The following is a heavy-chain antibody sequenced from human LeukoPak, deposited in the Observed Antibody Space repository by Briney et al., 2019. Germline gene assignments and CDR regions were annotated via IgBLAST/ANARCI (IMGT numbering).Heavy chain of an antibody. CDR2: IRYDGSNK. CDR1: GFTFSSYG. D-gene: IGHD3-10*01. CDR3: AKDSANGSIPDY. Sequence: PGGSLRLSCAASGFTFSSYGMHWVRQAPGKGLEWVAFIRYDGSNKYYADSVKGRFTISRDNSKNTLYLQMNRLRAEDTAVYYCAKDSANGSIPDYWGQGTLVTVSS. V-gene: IGHV3-30*02. J-gene: IGHJ4*02.